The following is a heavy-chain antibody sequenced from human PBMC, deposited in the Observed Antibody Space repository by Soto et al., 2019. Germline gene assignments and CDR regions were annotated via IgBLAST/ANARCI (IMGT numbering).Heavy chain of an antibody. CDR3: TRGEGDGYNYSDY. V-gene: IGHV3-33*08. CDR1: GFSFSYYG. J-gene: IGHJ4*02. CDR2: IWYDGSSQ. D-gene: IGHD5-12*01. Sequence: GGSLRLSCAASGFSFSYYGMHWVRQAPGKGLEWLAVIWYDGSSQYYADSVKGRFTVSRDNSKNMLFLQMDSLRVEDTAIYYCTRGEGDGYNYSDYWGQGILVTVSS.